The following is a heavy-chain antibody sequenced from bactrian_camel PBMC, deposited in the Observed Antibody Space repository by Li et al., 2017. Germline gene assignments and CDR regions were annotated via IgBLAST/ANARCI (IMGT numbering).Heavy chain of an antibody. J-gene: IGHJ4*01. Sequence: DVQLVESGGGSVEVGGSLTLSCAASGYLDSRYCMGWFRQVVGKEREGVASYGYEGSAAYVNPLKKRFTISKDTAKNTLYLQIHTLKPEDTGLWYCAANEPDSTRLCPHLLTGAPAYRYWGHGTQVTVS. D-gene: IGHD4*01. CDR1: GYLDSRYC. CDR3: AANEPDSTRLCPHLLTGAPAYRY. V-gene: IGHV3S44*01. CDR2: SYGYEGSA.